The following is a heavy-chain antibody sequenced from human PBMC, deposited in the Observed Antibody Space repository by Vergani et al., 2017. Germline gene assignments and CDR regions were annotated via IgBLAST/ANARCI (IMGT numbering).Heavy chain of an antibody. CDR3: ARMLPHSSASGRYYSGLDV. D-gene: IGHD3-10*01. CDR2: IDWDDDK. V-gene: IGHV2-70*04. Sequence: QVTLKESGPALVKPTQTLTLTCTFSGFSLSTSGMRVSWLRQPPGKALEWLARIDWDDDKFYSTSLKTRLTISKDTSKNQVVLSMTNMDPVDTATYYCARMLPHSSASGRYYSGLDVWGQGTTVTVSS. J-gene: IGHJ6*02. CDR1: GFSLSTSGMR.